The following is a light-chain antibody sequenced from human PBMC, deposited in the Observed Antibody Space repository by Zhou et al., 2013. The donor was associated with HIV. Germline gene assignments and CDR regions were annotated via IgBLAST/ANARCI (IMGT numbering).Light chain of an antibody. J-gene: IGKJ1*01. CDR1: QNINSW. V-gene: IGKV1-5*03. CDR2: KAS. Sequence: DIQMTQSPSTLSASVGDRVTITCRASQNINSWLAWYQQKPGKAPKLLIYKASNLESGVPSRFSGSGSGTEFTLTISSLQPEDFATYYCLQHNTFPWTFGPGTKVEIK. CDR3: LQHNTFPWT.